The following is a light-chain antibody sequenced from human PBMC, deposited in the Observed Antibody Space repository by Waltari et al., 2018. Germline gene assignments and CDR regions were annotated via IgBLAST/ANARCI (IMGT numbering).Light chain of an antibody. Sequence: EIVLTQSPATLSLSPGDRATLSCRARQSVSSYLVWYQQKPGQAPRLLIYNASNRATGIPARFSGSGSGTDFTLTISSLEPEDFAVYYCQQRGNWPLTFGGGTKVEIK. J-gene: IGKJ4*01. CDR3: QQRGNWPLT. CDR2: NAS. V-gene: IGKV3-11*01. CDR1: QSVSSY.